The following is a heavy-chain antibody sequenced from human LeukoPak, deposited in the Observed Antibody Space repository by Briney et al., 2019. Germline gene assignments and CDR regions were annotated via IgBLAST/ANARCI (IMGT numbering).Heavy chain of an antibody. V-gene: IGHV3-48*01. CDR3: ARVRGGYYFDY. J-gene: IGHJ4*02. CDR1: GFTFSSYG. Sequence: SGGSLRLSCAASGFTFSSYGMHWVRQTPGKGLEGISYIGSNIYYADSVKGRFTISRDNAKNSLYLQMNSLRAEDTAVYYCARVRGGYYFDYWGQGTLVTVSS. D-gene: IGHD4-23*01. CDR2: IGSNI.